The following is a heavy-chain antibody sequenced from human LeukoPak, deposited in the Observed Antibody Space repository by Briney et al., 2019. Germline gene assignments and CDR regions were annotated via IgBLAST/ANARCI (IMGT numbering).Heavy chain of an antibody. J-gene: IGHJ3*02. Sequence: SETLSLTCAVYGGSFSGYYWSWIRQPPGKGLEWIGEINHSGSTNYNPSLKSRVTISVDTSKNQFSLKLSSVTAADTAVYYCARAGSRYYDSSGYYGDAFDIRGQGTMVTVSS. D-gene: IGHD3-22*01. CDR3: ARAGSRYYDSSGYYGDAFDI. CDR1: GGSFSGYY. CDR2: INHSGST. V-gene: IGHV4-34*01.